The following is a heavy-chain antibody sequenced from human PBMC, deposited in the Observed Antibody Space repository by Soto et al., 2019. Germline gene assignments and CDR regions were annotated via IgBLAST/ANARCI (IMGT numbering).Heavy chain of an antibody. CDR3: ARGARFLEWLLSRRWGYYFDY. CDR2: INHSGST. Sequence: SETLSLTCAVYGGSFSGYYWSWIRQPPGKGLEWIGEINHSGSTNYNPSLKSRVTISVDTSKNQFSLKLSSVTAADTAVYYCARGARFLEWLLSRRWGYYFDYWGQGTLVTVSS. V-gene: IGHV4-34*01. J-gene: IGHJ4*02. D-gene: IGHD3-3*01. CDR1: GGSFSGYY.